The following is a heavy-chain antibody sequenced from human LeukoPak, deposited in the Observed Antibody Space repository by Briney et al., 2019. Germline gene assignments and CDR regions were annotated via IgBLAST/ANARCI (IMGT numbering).Heavy chain of an antibody. CDR3: ARGLQH. CDR2: IYNSGST. J-gene: IGHJ1*01. V-gene: IGHV4-59*11. CDR1: GGSISSHY. Sequence: SETLSLTCTVSGGSISSHYGSWIRQPPGKGLEWIGDIYNSGSTNYNPSLKSRVTISVDTSKNQFSLKLSSVTAADTAVYYCARGLQHWGQGTLVTVSS.